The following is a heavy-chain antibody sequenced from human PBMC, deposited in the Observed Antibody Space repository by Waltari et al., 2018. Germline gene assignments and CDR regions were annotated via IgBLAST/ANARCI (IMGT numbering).Heavy chain of an antibody. V-gene: IGHV4-39*01. CDR3: ATYIGASVGTAAFDV. J-gene: IGHJ3*01. D-gene: IGHD5-12*01. Sequence: QLQLQESGPGLVKPSETLPLTCSVSGASITSTSHYWGWLRQPPGQGLEWVGTMSYSGATYTSPSLKSRVTISRDTSKNQLSLKLGSVTAADTAVYYCATYIGASVGTAAFDVWGQGTMVTVSS. CDR1: GASITSTSHY. CDR2: MSYSGAT.